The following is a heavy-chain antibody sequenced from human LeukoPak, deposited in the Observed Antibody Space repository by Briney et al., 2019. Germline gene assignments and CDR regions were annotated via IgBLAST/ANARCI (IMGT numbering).Heavy chain of an antibody. J-gene: IGHJ4*02. CDR1: GFTFSTYW. CDR2: IKQDGSEK. CDR3: ARDSAGNDY. V-gene: IGHV3-7*01. D-gene: IGHD6-13*01. Sequence: GGSLRVSCAASGFTFSTYWMSWVRQAPGKGLEWVANIKQDGSEKYYVDSVKGRFTISRDNAKNSLYLQMNSLRAEDTAMYYCARDSAGNDYWGQGTLVTVSS.